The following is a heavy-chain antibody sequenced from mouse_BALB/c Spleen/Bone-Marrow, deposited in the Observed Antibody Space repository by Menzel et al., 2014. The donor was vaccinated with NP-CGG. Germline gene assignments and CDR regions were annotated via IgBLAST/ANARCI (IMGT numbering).Heavy chain of an antibody. CDR2: ISNGGSTT. Sequence: EVKLMESGGGLVQPGGSLKLSCAASGFTFSYYTMSWVRQTPEKRLEGVAYISNGGSTTYHPGTVKGRFTISRDNAKNTLYLQMSSLKSEDTAMYYCARDGYDVGGALDYWGQGTSVTVSS. D-gene: IGHD2-2*01. J-gene: IGHJ4*01. V-gene: IGHV5-12-2*01. CDR1: GFTFSYYT. CDR3: ARDGYDVGGALDY.